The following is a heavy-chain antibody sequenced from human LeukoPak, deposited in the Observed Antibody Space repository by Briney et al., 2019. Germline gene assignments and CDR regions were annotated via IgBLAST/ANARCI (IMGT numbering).Heavy chain of an antibody. V-gene: IGHV3-23*01. J-gene: IGHJ4*02. CDR1: GFTFDDYT. CDR3: AAAGTEDYFDY. D-gene: IGHD6-13*01. Sequence: GGSLRLSCVVSGFTFDDYTMHWVRQPPGKGLEWVSAISGSGGSTYYADSVKGRFTVSRDNSKNTLYLQMNSLRAEDTAVYYCAAAGTEDYFDYWGQGTLVTVSS. CDR2: ISGSGGST.